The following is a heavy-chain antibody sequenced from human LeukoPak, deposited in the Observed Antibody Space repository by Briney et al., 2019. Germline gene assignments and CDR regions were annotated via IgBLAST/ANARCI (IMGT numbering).Heavy chain of an antibody. V-gene: IGHV4-39*01. D-gene: IGHD2-15*01. Sequence: SETLSLTCTVSGGSISSSSYYWGWIRQPPGKGLEWIGSIYYSGSTYYNPSLKSRVTISVDTSKNQFSLKLSSVTAADTAVYYCARGVAAFDFWGQGTAVTVSS. J-gene: IGHJ4*02. CDR2: IYYSGST. CDR1: GGSISSSSYY. CDR3: ARGVAAFDF.